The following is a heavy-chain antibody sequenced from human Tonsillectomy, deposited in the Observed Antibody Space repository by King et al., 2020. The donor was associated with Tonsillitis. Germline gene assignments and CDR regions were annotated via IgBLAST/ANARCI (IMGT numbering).Heavy chain of an antibody. CDR3: ARGAGPPVGGSSGYYPEGRTRFDY. Sequence: QLQESGPGLEKPSETLSLTCTVSGGSVSSGSYYWSWIRQPPGKGLEWIGYIYYSGSTNYNPSLKSRVNISVDTSKNQFSLKLYSVTAADTAVYFCARGAGPPVGGSSGYYPEGRTRFDYWGQGTLVPVSS. D-gene: IGHD3-22*01. CDR1: GGSVSSGSYY. CDR2: IYYSGST. J-gene: IGHJ4*02. V-gene: IGHV4-61*01.